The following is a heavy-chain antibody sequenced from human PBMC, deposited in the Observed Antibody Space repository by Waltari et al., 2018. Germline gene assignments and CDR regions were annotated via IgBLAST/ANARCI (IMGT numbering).Heavy chain of an antibody. Sequence: EGQLVESGGGLVQPGGSLRLSCAASGFTFSDYWMHWVRQAPGKGLECVSRIKTDGSGPTYADSVKGRFTISRDNGKNTLFLQMNSLRAEDTAVYYCVRDQYFDFWSGYPPGWFDPWGQGTLVTVSS. J-gene: IGHJ5*02. D-gene: IGHD3-3*01. CDR1: GFTFSDYW. V-gene: IGHV3-74*01. CDR3: VRDQYFDFWSGYPPGWFDP. CDR2: IKTDGSGP.